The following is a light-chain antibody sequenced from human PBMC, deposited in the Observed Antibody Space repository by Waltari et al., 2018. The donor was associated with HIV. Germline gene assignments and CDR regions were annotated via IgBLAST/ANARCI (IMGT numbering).Light chain of an antibody. V-gene: IGLV2-8*01. CDR1: TSPVGGYNY. CDR2: EVT. Sequence: QSALTQPPSASGSTGQSVTISCTGTTSPVGGYNYVSSYQQHPGKAPKLMIYEVTQRPSGVPYRFSGSKSGNTASLTVSGLQAEDEADYYCSSYAGSSNLRVFGGGTKLTVL. CDR3: SSYAGSSNLRV. J-gene: IGLJ2*01.